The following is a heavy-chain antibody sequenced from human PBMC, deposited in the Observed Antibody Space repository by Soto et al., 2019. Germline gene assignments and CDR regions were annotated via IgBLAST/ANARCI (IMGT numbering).Heavy chain of an antibody. J-gene: IGHJ6*03. Sequence: QVQLQESGPGLVKPSQTLSLTCTVSGGSISSGGYYWSWIRQHPGKGLEWIGYIYYSGSTYYNPSLRSRVTIAVDTSKNQFSLKLSSVTAADTAVDYWASSMPRYGTNGVCYPSYYYYMDVWGKGTTVTVSS. CDR1: GGSISSGGYY. V-gene: IGHV4-31*03. CDR3: ASSMPRYGTNGVCYPSYYYYMDV. CDR2: IYYSGST. D-gene: IGHD2-8*01.